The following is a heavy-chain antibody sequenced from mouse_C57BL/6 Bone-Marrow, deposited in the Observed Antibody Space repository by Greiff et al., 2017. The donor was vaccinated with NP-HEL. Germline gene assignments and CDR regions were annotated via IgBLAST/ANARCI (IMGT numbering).Heavy chain of an antibody. J-gene: IGHJ3*01. CDR1: GYTFTDYE. Sequence: QVQLQQSGAELVRPGASVTLSCKASGYTFTDYEMHWVKQTPVHGLEWIGAIDPETGGTAYNQKFKGKAILTADKSSSTAYMGLRSLTSEDSAVYYCTRPNFPWFAYWGQGTLVTVSA. D-gene: IGHD4-1*02. CDR2: IDPETGGT. CDR3: TRPNFPWFAY. V-gene: IGHV1-15*01.